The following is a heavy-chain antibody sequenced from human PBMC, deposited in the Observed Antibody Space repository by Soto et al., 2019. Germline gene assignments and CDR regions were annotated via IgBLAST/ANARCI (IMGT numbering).Heavy chain of an antibody. CDR3: ARERGTMNWWFDP. D-gene: IGHD1-1*01. CDR2: IYYSGST. J-gene: IGHJ5*02. V-gene: IGHV4-30-4*01. CDR1: GGSISSGDYY. Sequence: SETLSLTCTVSGGSISSGDYYWSWIRQPPGKGLEWIGYIYYSGSTYYNPSLKGRVTISVDTSKNQFSLKLSSVTAADTAVYYCARERGTMNWWFDPWGQGTLVTVSS.